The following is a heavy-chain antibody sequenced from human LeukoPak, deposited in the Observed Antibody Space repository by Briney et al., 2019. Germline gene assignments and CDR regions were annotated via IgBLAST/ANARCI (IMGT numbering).Heavy chain of an antibody. CDR2: IYSGGST. CDR1: GFTVSSNY. V-gene: IGHV3-53*01. Sequence: GGSLRLSCAASGFTVSSNYMSWVRQAPGKGLEWVSVIYSGGSTYYAGSVKGRFTISRDNAKNSLYLQMNSLRAEDTAVYYCARDGDDILTGYYKYFDYWGQGTLVTVSS. CDR3: ARDGDDILTGYYKYFDY. J-gene: IGHJ4*02. D-gene: IGHD3-9*01.